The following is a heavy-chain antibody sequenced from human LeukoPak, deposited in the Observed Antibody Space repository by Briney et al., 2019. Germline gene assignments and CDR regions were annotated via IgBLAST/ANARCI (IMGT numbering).Heavy chain of an antibody. J-gene: IGHJ6*02. CDR3: TRDLAAVPGPRMDV. V-gene: IGHV3-7*03. Sequence: GGSLRLSCAASGFSFSSYYMSWVRQAPGKGLEWVALINPDGSERYYVDSVKGRFTISRDNAKNSLYLQMDSLRDNDTAMYFCTRDLAAVPGPRMDVWGQGTTVTVSS. D-gene: IGHD6-19*01. CDR1: GFSFSSYY. CDR2: INPDGSER.